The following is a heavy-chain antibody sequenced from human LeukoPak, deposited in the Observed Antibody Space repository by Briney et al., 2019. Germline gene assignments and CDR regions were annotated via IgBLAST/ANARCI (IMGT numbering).Heavy chain of an antibody. Sequence: VSVKVSCKASGYTFTSYGISWVRQAPGQGLEWMGWISAYNGNTNYAQKLQGRVTMTTDTSTSTAYMELRSLRSDDTAVYYCARLDYDILTGYPLLAFDIWGQGTMVTVSS. CDR2: ISAYNGNT. V-gene: IGHV1-18*01. J-gene: IGHJ3*02. CDR3: ARLDYDILTGYPLLAFDI. CDR1: GYTFTSYG. D-gene: IGHD3-9*01.